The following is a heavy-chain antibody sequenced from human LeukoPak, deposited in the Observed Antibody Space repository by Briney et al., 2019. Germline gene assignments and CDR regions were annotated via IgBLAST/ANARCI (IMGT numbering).Heavy chain of an antibody. J-gene: IGHJ4*02. CDR1: GYSFTNYW. CDR2: IYPDDSDT. D-gene: IGHD3-22*01. Sequence: GESLKISCKASGYSFTNYWIGWVRQMPGKGLEWMGIIYPDDSDTRYSPSFQGQVTISADTSISTAYLQWSSLKASDTAMYYCASYYYDSSGYEDYWGQGTLVTVSS. V-gene: IGHV5-51*01. CDR3: ASYYYDSSGYEDY.